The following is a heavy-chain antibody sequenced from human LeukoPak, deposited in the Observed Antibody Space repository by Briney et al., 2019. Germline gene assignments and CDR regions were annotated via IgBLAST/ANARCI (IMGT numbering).Heavy chain of an antibody. Sequence: SETLSLTCTVSGGSISSYYWSWIRQPPGKGLEWIGYIYYSGSTNYNPSLKSRVTISADPSKNQFSLNLFSVTAADTAVYHCAKNGQSGFSFDPWGQGTLVTVSS. CDR2: IYYSGST. J-gene: IGHJ5*02. V-gene: IGHV4-59*12. CDR3: AKNGQSGFSFDP. D-gene: IGHD3-3*01. CDR1: GGSISSYY.